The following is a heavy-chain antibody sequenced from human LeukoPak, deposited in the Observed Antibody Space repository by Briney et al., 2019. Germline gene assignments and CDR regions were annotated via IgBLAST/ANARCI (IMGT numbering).Heavy chain of an antibody. CDR1: VYTFTRYY. J-gene: IGHJ4*02. CDR3: ARGSHLWFGDPTLVYYFDY. CDR2: IDPNSGGT. D-gene: IGHD3-10*01. V-gene: IGHV1-2*02. Sequence: AAVTVSCKPSVYTFTRYYMHWVRQAPGQGLEWMGWIDPNSGGTNYAQKFQGRVTMTRDTSISTAYMELSRLRSDDTAVYYCARGSHLWFGDPTLVYYFDYWGQGTLVTVSS.